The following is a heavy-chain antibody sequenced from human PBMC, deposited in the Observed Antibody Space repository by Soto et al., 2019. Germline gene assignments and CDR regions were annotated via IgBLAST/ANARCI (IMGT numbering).Heavy chain of an antibody. Sequence: QLQLQESGSGLVKPSQTLSLTCAVSGGSISSGGYSWSWIRQPPGKGLEWIGYIYHSGSTYYNPSLKRRVTISVDRSKNQFSLKLSSVTAADTAVYYCARVGSYYDSSGYFDYWGQGTLVTVSS. V-gene: IGHV4-30-2*01. J-gene: IGHJ4*02. CDR2: IYHSGST. CDR3: ARVGSYYDSSGYFDY. CDR1: GGSISSGGYS. D-gene: IGHD3-22*01.